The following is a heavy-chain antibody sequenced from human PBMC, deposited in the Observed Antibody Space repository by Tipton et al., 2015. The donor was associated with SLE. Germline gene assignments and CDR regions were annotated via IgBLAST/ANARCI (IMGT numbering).Heavy chain of an antibody. D-gene: IGHD2-21*01. CDR3: TRGGIFL. CDR2: IYQRTST. Sequence: TLPLTCTVSGYSISSSYYWNWIRQAPGKGLEWIASIYQRTSTYYNPSLKSRATISMDTSKNQFSLRLSSVTAADTAVYYCTRGGIFLWGQGKLVTVSS. V-gene: IGHV4-38-2*02. J-gene: IGHJ4*02. CDR1: GYSISSSYY.